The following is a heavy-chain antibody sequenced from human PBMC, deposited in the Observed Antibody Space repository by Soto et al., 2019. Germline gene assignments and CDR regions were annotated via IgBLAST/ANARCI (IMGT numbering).Heavy chain of an antibody. V-gene: IGHV3-33*01. D-gene: IGHD2-8*02. CDR1: VCTFSTYG. CDR3: AREVSGGFHFDY. J-gene: IGHJ4*02. Sequence: WWSLRLSCLASVCTFSTYGMHWFRQAPGKGLEWVAVTWSDGNNKYYADSVKGRFTISRDNSKNTLYLQMNSLRAEDTAVYYCAREVSGGFHFDYWGQGTLVTVSS. CDR2: TWSDGNNK.